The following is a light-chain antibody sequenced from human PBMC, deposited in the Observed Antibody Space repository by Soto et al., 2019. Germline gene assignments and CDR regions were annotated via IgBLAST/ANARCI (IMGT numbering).Light chain of an antibody. V-gene: IGKV1-5*01. CDR3: QHYYSSPLT. Sequence: DIQMTQSPSTLPASVGDRVTITCRASQSISNWLAWYQQKTGTAPKVLIYHASNLQSGVPSRFSGSGSGTDFTLTISSLQDEDVAVYYCQHYYSSPLTFGGGTKVDIK. CDR1: QSISNW. J-gene: IGKJ4*01. CDR2: HAS.